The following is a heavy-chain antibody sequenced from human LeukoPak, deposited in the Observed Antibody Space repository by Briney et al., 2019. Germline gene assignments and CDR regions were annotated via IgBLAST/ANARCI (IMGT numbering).Heavy chain of an antibody. CDR1: GGPISSGGYY. V-gene: IGHV4-31*03. D-gene: IGHD2-21*01. CDR2: IYYGGST. J-gene: IGHJ6*03. CDR3: ARAYVHRIVYYYYMDV. Sequence: SETLSLTCTVSGGPISSGGYYWSWIRQHPGKGLEWIGYIYYGGSTYYNPSLKSRVTISVDTSKNQFSLKLSSVTAADTAVYYCARAYVHRIVYYYYMDVWGKGTTVTVSS.